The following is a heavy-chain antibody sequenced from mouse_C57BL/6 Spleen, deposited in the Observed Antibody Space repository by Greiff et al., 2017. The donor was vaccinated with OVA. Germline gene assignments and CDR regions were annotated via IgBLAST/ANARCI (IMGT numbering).Heavy chain of an antibody. CDR2: FYPGSGSI. D-gene: IGHD2-1*01. Sequence: QVQLQQSGAELVKPGASVKLSCKASGYTFTEYTIHWVKQRSGQGLEWIGWFYPGSGSIKYNEKFKDKATLTADKSSSTVYMGLSRLTSDDSAVYFCARHEAIYYGNYDYAMYYWGQGTSDTVSS. CDR1: GYTFTEYT. J-gene: IGHJ4*01. V-gene: IGHV1-62-2*01. CDR3: ARHEAIYYGNYDYAMYY.